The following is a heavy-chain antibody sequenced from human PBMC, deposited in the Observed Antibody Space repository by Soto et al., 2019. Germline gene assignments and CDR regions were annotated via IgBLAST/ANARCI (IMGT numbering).Heavy chain of an antibody. D-gene: IGHD3-10*01. V-gene: IGHV4-34*01. CDR3: ASYDYYGSGSYPS. CDR2: INHDGST. J-gene: IGHJ5*02. CDR1: GGSFSDYY. Sequence: PSETLSLTCAVYGGSFSDYYSSWIRQPPGKGLEWIGEINHDGSTNYNPSLMSRVTISVDTSKNQFSLKLSSVTAADTAVYYCASYDYYGSGSYPSWGQGTPVTVSS.